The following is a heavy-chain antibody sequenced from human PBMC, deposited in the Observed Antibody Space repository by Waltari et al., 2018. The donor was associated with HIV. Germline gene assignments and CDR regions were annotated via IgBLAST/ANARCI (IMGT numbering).Heavy chain of an antibody. V-gene: IGHV3-9*01. CDR2: ISWNSGDI. Sequence: EVQLVESGVGSVQPGRSLRLSCPASGITFDDYSINRFRQPPGKGLEWFSGISWNSGDIAYADSVKGRFTISRDNTKNSLFLQMNSVRVEDTALYYCVKDGASTIFGVLNGMDVWGQGTTVTVSS. D-gene: IGHD3-3*01. CDR1: GITFDDYS. CDR3: VKDGASTIFGVLNGMDV. J-gene: IGHJ6*02.